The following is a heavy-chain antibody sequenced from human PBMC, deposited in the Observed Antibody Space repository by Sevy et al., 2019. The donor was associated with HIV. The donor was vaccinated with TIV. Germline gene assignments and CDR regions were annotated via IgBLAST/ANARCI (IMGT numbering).Heavy chain of an antibody. Sequence: GGSLRLSCAASGFTFSSFSMNWVRQAPGKGLEWVSYITSSSSTIFYADSVKGRFTISRDNAKNSLYLQMNSLRDEDTAVYYCSRAQADYGGFGAHFDHWGQGSLVTVSS. CDR1: GFTFSSFS. CDR3: SRAQADYGGFGAHFDH. V-gene: IGHV3-48*02. CDR2: ITSSSSTI. J-gene: IGHJ4*02. D-gene: IGHD2-21*01.